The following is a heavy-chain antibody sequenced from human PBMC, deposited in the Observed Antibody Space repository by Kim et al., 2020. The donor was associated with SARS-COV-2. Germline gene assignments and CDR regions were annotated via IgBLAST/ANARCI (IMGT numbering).Heavy chain of an antibody. J-gene: IGHJ1*01. D-gene: IGHD3-22*01. CDR1: GGTFSSYA. Sequence: SVKVSCKASGGTFSSYAISWVRQAPGQGLEWMGGIIPIFGTANYAQKFQGRVTITEDESTSTAYMEMSSMRSEDTAVYYCARATPDSSGYHPPAEYFQHWGQGTLVTVSA. V-gene: IGHV1-69*13. CDR2: IIPIFGTA. CDR3: ARATPDSSGYHPPAEYFQH.